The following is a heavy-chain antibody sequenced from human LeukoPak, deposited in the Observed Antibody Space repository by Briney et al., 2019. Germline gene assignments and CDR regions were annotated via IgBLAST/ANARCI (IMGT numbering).Heavy chain of an antibody. J-gene: IGHJ4*02. D-gene: IGHD5-18*01. CDR2: IYYTGRT. CDR1: GGSINSYH. CDR3: ARVRSYGVYFDY. Sequence: PSETLSLTCSVSGGSINSYHWSWIRQPPGKGLEWIGYIYYTGRTNYNPSLLSRVTISLDTSKNQFSLRLNSVTAADTAVYYCARVRSYGVYFDYWGQGTLVTVSS. V-gene: IGHV4-59*01.